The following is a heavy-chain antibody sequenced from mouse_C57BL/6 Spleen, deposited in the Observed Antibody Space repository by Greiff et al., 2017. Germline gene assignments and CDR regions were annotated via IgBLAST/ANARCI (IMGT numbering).Heavy chain of an antibody. CDR2: IDPSDSYT. V-gene: IGHV1-69*01. CDR3: ARPPDY. Sequence: VQLQQPGAELVMPGASVKLSCKASGYTFTSYWMHWVKQRPGQGLEWIGEIDPSDSYTNYNQKFKGKSTLTVDNSSSTAYMQLSSLTSEDSAVYYCARPPDYWGQGTTLTVSS. CDR1: GYTFTSYW. J-gene: IGHJ2*01.